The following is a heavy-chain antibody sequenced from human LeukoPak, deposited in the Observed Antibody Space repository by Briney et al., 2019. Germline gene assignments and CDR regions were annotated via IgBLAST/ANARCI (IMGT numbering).Heavy chain of an antibody. D-gene: IGHD6-13*01. J-gene: IGHJ4*02. Sequence: GGSLRLSCAASGFSFASSVMTWVRQAPGKGLEWVSLISGRGDITYYADSVKGRFTTSRDNAKNSLYLQMNSLRAEDTAVYYCARVGSIAAAGTPDYWGQGTLVTVSS. CDR3: ARVGSIAAAGTPDY. CDR2: ISGRGDIT. CDR1: GFSFASSV. V-gene: IGHV3-23*01.